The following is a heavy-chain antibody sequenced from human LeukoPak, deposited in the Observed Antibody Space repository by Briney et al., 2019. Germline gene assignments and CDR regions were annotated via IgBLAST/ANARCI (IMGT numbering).Heavy chain of an antibody. CDR3: ARDWDSGSYYERAFDI. CDR1: GYTFTSYY. J-gene: IGHJ3*02. V-gene: IGHV1-46*01. D-gene: IGHD1-26*01. CDR2: INPSGGST. Sequence: ASAKVSCKASGYTFTSYYMHWVRQAPGQGLEWMGIINPSGGSTSYAQKFQGRVTMTRDTSTSTVYMELSSLRSEDTAVYYCARDWDSGSYYERAFDIWGQGTMVTVSS.